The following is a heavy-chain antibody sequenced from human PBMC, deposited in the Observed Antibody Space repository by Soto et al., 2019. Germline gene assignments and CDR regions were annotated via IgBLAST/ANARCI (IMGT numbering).Heavy chain of an antibody. Sequence: SETLSLTCTVSGGSISSYYWSWIRQPPGKGLEWIGYIYYSGSTNYNPSLKSRVTISVDTSKNQFSLKLSSVTAADTAVYYRARCSGWFGRNYYYYMDVWGKGTTVTVSS. CDR3: ARCSGWFGRNYYYYMDV. J-gene: IGHJ6*03. CDR2: IYYSGST. D-gene: IGHD3-10*02. CDR1: GGSISSYY. V-gene: IGHV4-59*01.